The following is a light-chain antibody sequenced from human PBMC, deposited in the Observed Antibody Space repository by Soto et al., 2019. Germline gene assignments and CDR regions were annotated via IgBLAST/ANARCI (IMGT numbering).Light chain of an antibody. V-gene: IGKV3-20*01. CDR2: GAS. CDR3: QQYGSSFP. Sequence: EIVLTQSPGTLSLSPGERATLSCRASQSVSSSYLAWYQQKPGQAPRLLIYGASSRATGIPDRFSGSGSGTDLTLTISRLEPEDFAVYYCQQYGSSFPFGQGTRLEIK. J-gene: IGKJ5*01. CDR1: QSVSSSY.